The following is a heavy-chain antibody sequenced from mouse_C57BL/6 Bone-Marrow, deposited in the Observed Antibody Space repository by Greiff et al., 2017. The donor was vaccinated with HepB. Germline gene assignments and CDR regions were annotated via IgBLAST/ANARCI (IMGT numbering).Heavy chain of an antibody. D-gene: IGHD4-1*01. Sequence: DVQLQESGPGLVKPSQSLSLTCSVTGYSITSGYYWNWIRQFPGNKLEWMGYISYDGSNNYNPSLKNRISITRDTSKNQFFLKLNSVTTEDTATYYCARVGPHYAMDYWGQGTSVTVSS. J-gene: IGHJ4*01. CDR1: GYSITSGYY. V-gene: IGHV3-6*01. CDR2: ISYDGSN. CDR3: ARVGPHYAMDY.